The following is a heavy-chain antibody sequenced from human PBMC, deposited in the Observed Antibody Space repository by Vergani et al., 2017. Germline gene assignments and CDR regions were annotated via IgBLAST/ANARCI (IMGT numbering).Heavy chain of an antibody. V-gene: IGHV4-59*01. CDR2: IHHSGST. CDR1: GGSISSYY. J-gene: IGHJ4*02. CDR3: ARIGYSGYEIDY. Sequence: QVQLQESGPGLVKPSETLSLTCTVSGGSISSYYWSWIRQPPGKGLEWIGYIHHSGSTNYNPSLKSRVTISVDTSKNQFSLKLSSVTAADTAVYYCARIGYSGYEIDYWGQGTLVTVSS. D-gene: IGHD5-12*01.